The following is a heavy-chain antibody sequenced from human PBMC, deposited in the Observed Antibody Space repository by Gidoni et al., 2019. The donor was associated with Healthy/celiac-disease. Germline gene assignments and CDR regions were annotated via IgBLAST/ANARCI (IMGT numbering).Heavy chain of an antibody. CDR3: ARDLHPSDYDFWSGSPPYYYYGMDV. D-gene: IGHD3-3*01. V-gene: IGHV3-30*04. Sequence: QVKLVESGGGVVQPGRSLRLSCAASGFTFCSYAMHWVREAPGKGLEWVAVISYDGSNKYYADSVKGRFTISRDNSKNTLYLQMNSLRAEDTAVYYCARDLHPSDYDFWSGSPPYYYYGMDVWGQGTTVTVSS. CDR1: GFTFCSYA. J-gene: IGHJ6*02. CDR2: ISYDGSNK.